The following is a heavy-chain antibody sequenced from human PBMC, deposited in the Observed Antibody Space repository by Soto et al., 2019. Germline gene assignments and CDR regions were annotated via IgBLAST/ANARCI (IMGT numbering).Heavy chain of an antibody. J-gene: IGHJ4*02. CDR3: ARDNDILTGYYNEDY. D-gene: IGHD3-9*01. V-gene: IGHV1-18*01. Sequence: SVKVSCKASGYTYTSYGISWVRQAPGQGLEWMGWISAYNGNTNYAQKLQGRVTMTTDTSTSTAYMELRSLRSDDTAVYYCARDNDILTGYYNEDYWGQGTLVTVSS. CDR2: ISAYNGNT. CDR1: GYTYTSYG.